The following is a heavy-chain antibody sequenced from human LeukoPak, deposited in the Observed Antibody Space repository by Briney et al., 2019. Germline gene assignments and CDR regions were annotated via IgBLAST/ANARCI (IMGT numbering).Heavy chain of an antibody. J-gene: IGHJ1*01. CDR2: IIPIFGTA. CDR1: GGTFSSYA. D-gene: IGHD4-23*01. CDR3: ARGPSPSLDYGGNSDQYFQH. Sequence: SVKVSCKASGGTFSSYAISWVRQAPGQGLEWMGGIIPIFGTANYAQKFQGRVTITTDESTSTAYMELSSLRSEDTAVYYCARGPSPSLDYGGNSDQYFQHWGQGTLVTVSS. V-gene: IGHV1-69*05.